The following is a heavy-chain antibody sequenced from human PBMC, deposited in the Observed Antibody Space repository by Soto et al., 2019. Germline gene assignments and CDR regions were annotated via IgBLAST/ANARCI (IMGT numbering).Heavy chain of an antibody. J-gene: IGHJ4*02. Sequence: QVPLVQSGDEVKKSGASVKVSCKASGYTFSNYGISWVRQAPGQGLEWMGWISGYNGLTAYAQNVQGRVTMTIDTPTTTVFMEMTGLRSNDTAVYYCARDLAKGGGSAGFDYWGQGTLVTVSS. D-gene: IGHD1-26*01. CDR2: ISGYNGLT. V-gene: IGHV1-18*04. CDR1: GYTFSNYG. CDR3: ARDLAKGGGSAGFDY.